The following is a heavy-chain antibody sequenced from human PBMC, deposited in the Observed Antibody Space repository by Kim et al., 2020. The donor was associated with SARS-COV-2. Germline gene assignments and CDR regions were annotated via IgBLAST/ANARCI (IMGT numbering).Heavy chain of an antibody. J-gene: IGHJ6*02. V-gene: IGHV5-51*01. CDR3: ARPSYDILTGYYMDYYGMDV. CDR1: GYSFTSYW. D-gene: IGHD3-9*01. CDR2: IYPGDSDT. Sequence: GESLKISCKGSGYSFTSYWIGWVRQMPGKGLEWMGIIYPGDSDTRYSPSFQGQVTISADKSISTAYLQWSSLKASDTAMYYCARPSYDILTGYYMDYYGMDVWGQGTTVTVSS.